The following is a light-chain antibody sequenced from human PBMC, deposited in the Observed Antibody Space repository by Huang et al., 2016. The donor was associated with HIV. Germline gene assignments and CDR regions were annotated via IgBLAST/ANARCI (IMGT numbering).Light chain of an antibody. CDR3: QQYYDTPLT. CDR1: KSVLNTDNNRSY. V-gene: IGKV4-1*01. CDR2: WAA. Sequence: DIVMTQSPESLAVSLGERATINCRSSKSVLNTDNNRSYLACYQQKPGQRPRLLIYWAATRESGVPYRFLGTGSGTDFTLTISNLQAEDVAVYFCQQYYDTPLTFGPGTKVDIK. J-gene: IGKJ3*01.